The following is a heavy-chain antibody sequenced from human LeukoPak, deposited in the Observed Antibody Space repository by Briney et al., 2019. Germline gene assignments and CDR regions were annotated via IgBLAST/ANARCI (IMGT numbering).Heavy chain of an antibody. D-gene: IGHD3-16*01. V-gene: IGHV3-23*01. CDR2: ITRSGGRT. CDR3: AKDQTGEVPHYCDS. Sequence: GGSLRLSCTASGFTFSSSAMSWVRQAPGKGLEWVSTITRSGGRTFYADSVKGRFTISRDNSKNTLSLQMNSLRAEDTAVYYCAKDQTGEVPHYCDSWGQGTLVTVSS. J-gene: IGHJ4*02. CDR1: GFTFSSSA.